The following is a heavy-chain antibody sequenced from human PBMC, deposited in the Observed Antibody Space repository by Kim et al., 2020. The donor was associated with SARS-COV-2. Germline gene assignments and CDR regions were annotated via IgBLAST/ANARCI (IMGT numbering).Heavy chain of an antibody. V-gene: IGHV3-20*01. J-gene: IGHJ3*02. CDR3: AREVVRGGYAFDI. Sequence: YADSVKGRFTISRDNAKNSLYLQMNSLRAEDTALYHCAREVVRGGYAFDIWGQGTMVTVSS. D-gene: IGHD6-6*01.